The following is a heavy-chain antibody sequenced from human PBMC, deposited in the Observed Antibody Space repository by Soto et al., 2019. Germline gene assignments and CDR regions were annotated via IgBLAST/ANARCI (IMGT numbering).Heavy chain of an antibody. J-gene: IGHJ5*02. Sequence: QVQLQESGPGLVKPSQTLSLTCTVSGGSISSGDYYWSWIRQHPGKGLEWIGYIYYSGSTYYNQSLTSRFTISVDTSKTQFSLKLTSVTAAATAVYYSASWSSASRQGFDPWGQGTLVTVSS. CDR3: ASWSSASRQGFDP. CDR2: IYYSGST. V-gene: IGHV4-31*03. CDR1: GGSISSGDYY. D-gene: IGHD2-15*01.